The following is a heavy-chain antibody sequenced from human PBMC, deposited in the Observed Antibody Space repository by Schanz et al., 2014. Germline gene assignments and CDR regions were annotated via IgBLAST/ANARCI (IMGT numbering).Heavy chain of an antibody. J-gene: IGHJ3*02. V-gene: IGHV3-33*06. CDR2: IWYDGNNK. D-gene: IGHD4-17*01. CDR1: GFTFSAYG. CDR3: AKDPHRDYGGKPQAFDI. Sequence: QVQLVESGGGVVQPGRSLRLSCAASGFTFSAYGMHWVRQAPGKGLEWVAVIWYDGNNKYYADSVKGRFTISRDNSKNTLYLQMNSLRAGDTALYYCAKDPHRDYGGKPQAFDIWGQGTMVTVSS.